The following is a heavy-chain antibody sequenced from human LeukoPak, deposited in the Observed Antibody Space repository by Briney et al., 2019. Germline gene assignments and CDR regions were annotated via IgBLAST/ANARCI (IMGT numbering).Heavy chain of an antibody. CDR1: GGSISSSSYY. CDR2: IYYSGST. Sequence: SETLSLTCTVSGGSISSSSYYWGWIRQPPGKGLEWIGSIYYSGSTYYNPSLKSRVTISVDRSKNQFSLKLSSVTAADTAVYYCAREGGGYVSVAFDIWGQGTMVTVSS. J-gene: IGHJ3*02. V-gene: IGHV4-39*07. CDR3: AREGGGYVSVAFDI. D-gene: IGHD5-12*01.